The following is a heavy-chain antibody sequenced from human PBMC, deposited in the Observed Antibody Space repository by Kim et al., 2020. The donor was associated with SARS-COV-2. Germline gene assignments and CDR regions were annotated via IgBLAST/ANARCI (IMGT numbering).Heavy chain of an antibody. V-gene: IGHV3-30*18. D-gene: IGHD3-10*01. CDR2: ISYDGSNK. CDR1: GFTFSSYG. Sequence: GGSLRLSCAASGFTFSSYGMHWVRQAPGKGLEWVAVISYDGSNKYYADSVKGRFTISRDNSKNTLYLQMNSLRAEDTAVYYCAKDSGYYGSGSNYYYYYG. J-gene: IGHJ6*01. CDR3: AKDSGYYGSGSNYYYYYG.